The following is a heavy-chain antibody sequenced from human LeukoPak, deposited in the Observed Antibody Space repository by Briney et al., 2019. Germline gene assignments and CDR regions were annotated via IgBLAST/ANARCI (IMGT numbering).Heavy chain of an antibody. V-gene: IGHV1-69*13. CDR3: ARAGYCSSTSCYTLPLYYYYYMDV. J-gene: IGHJ6*03. CDR2: IIPIFGTA. D-gene: IGHD2-2*02. CDR1: GGTFSSYA. Sequence: SVKVSRKASGGTFSSYAISWVRQAPGQGLEWMGGIIPIFGTANYAQKFQGRVTITADESTSTAYMELSSLRSEDTAVYYCARAGYCSSTSCYTLPLYYYYYMDVWGKGTTVTVSS.